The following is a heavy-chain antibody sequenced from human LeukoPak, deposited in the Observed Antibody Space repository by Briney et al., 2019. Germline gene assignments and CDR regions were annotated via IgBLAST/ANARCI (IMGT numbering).Heavy chain of an antibody. CDR1: GFTFSSLA. CDR2: IRYDGSNK. D-gene: IGHD3-10*01. V-gene: IGHV3-30*02. Sequence: GGSLRLSCAASGFTFSSLAMHWVRQAPGKGLERVAYIRYDGSNKSYADSVKGRFTISRDSSKNTLYLQMNSLRAEDTAVYYCAKDPGAHDKHFDHWGQGTLVTVSS. CDR3: AKDPGAHDKHFDH. J-gene: IGHJ4*02.